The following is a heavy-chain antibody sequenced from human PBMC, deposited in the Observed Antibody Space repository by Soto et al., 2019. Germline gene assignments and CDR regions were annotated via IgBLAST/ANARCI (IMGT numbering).Heavy chain of an antibody. J-gene: IGHJ5*02. CDR1: GGTFSSYA. D-gene: IGHD6-19*01. V-gene: IGHV1-69*13. CDR3: ARAHPSLAYSSGWPKWFGP. Sequence: ASVKVSCKASGGTFSSYAISWVRQAPGQGLEWMGGIIPIFGTANYAQKFQGRVTITADESTSTAYMELSSLRSEDTAVYYCARAHPSLAYSSGWPKWFGPWGQGTLVTVSS. CDR2: IIPIFGTA.